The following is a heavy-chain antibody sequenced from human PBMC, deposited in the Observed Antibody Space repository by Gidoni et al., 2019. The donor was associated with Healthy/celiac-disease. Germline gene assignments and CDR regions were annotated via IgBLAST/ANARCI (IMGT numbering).Heavy chain of an antibody. V-gene: IGHV4-31*03. D-gene: IGHD3-22*01. Sequence: QVQLQESGPGLVKPSQTLSLTCTVSGGPISSGGYYWSWIRQHPGKGLEWIGYIYYSGSTYYNPSLKSRVTISVDTSKNQFSLKLSSVTAADTAVYYCARDPGDSSGYYFHYFDYWGQGTLVTVSS. J-gene: IGHJ4*02. CDR1: GGPISSGGYY. CDR2: IYYSGST. CDR3: ARDPGDSSGYYFHYFDY.